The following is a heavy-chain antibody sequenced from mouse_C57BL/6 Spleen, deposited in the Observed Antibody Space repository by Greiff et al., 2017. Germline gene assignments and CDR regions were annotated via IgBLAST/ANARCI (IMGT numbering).Heavy chain of an antibody. CDR1: GFNIKDYY. Sequence: VQLKQSGAELVRPGASVKLSCTASGFNIKDYYMHWVKQRPEQGLEWIGRIDPEDGDTEYAPKFQGKATMTADTSSNTAYLQLSSLTSEDTSVYYCTTWGYGSSSWFAYWGQGTLVTVSA. CDR3: TTWGYGSSSWFAY. V-gene: IGHV14-1*01. J-gene: IGHJ3*01. D-gene: IGHD1-1*01. CDR2: IDPEDGDT.